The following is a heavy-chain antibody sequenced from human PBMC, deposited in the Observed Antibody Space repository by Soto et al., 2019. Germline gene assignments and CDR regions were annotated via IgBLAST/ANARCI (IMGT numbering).Heavy chain of an antibody. CDR3: ARHSITMVRGVIISGYFDD. D-gene: IGHD3-10*01. Sequence: LSETLSLTCTVSGGSISSGSYYWGWIRQPPGKGLEWIGSIYYSGSTYYNPSLKSRVTISVDTSKNQFSLKLSSVTAADTAVYYCARHSITMVRGVIISGYFDDWGQGPLLTVSS. V-gene: IGHV4-39*01. CDR2: IYYSGST. J-gene: IGHJ4*02. CDR1: GGSISSGSYY.